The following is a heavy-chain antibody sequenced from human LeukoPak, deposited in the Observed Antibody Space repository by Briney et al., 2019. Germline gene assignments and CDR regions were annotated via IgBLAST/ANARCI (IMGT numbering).Heavy chain of an antibody. Sequence: ASVKVSCEASGYTFTSYHMHWVRQAPGQGLEWMGIINPSGGTTNYAQKFRGRVTMTRDMSTSTVYMELRSLRSDDTAAYYCARAWSRRDYYYYMDVWGKGTTVTVSS. V-gene: IGHV1-46*01. J-gene: IGHJ6*03. CDR1: GYTFTSYH. CDR3: ARAWSRRDYYYYMDV. D-gene: IGHD3-3*01. CDR2: INPSGGTT.